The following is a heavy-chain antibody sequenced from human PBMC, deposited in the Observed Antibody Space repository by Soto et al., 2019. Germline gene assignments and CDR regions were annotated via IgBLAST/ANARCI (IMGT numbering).Heavy chain of an antibody. CDR2: INHSGST. CDR3: ARGGFSPDP. V-gene: IGHV4-34*01. J-gene: IGHJ5*02. Sequence: QVQLPQWGAGLLKPSETLSLTCAVYGGSFSCYYWSWIRQPPGQGLEWIGEINHSGSTNYSPSLKIRVTLSVDTSKNQFSLKLSSVTAADAAVYYCARGGFSPDPWGQGTMVTVSS. D-gene: IGHD3-10*01. CDR1: GGSFSCYY.